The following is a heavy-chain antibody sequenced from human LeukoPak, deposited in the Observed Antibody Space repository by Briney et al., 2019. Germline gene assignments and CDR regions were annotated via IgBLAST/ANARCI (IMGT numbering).Heavy chain of an antibody. CDR2: MNPNSGNT. D-gene: IGHD1-1*01. CDR3: ARVGTRAFDI. Sequence: VSVKVSCKASGYTFTSYDINWVRQATGQGLEWMGWMNPNSGNTGYAQKFHGRVTITRNTSISTAYMELSSLRSEDTAVYYCARVGTRAFDIWGQGTMVTVSS. J-gene: IGHJ3*02. V-gene: IGHV1-8*03. CDR1: GYTFTSYD.